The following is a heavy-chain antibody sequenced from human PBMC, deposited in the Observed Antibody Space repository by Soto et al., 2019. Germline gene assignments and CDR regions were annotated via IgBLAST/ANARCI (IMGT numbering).Heavy chain of an antibody. D-gene: IGHD6-6*01. Sequence: PGGSLRLSCAASGFTFSSYGMHWVRQAPGKGLEWVAVIWYDGSNKYYADSVKGRFTISRDNSKNTLYLQMNSLRAEDTAVYYCARDERPFSSAPYYFDYWGQGTLVTVSS. CDR3: ARDERPFSSAPYYFDY. CDR1: GFTFSSYG. V-gene: IGHV3-33*01. CDR2: IWYDGSNK. J-gene: IGHJ4*02.